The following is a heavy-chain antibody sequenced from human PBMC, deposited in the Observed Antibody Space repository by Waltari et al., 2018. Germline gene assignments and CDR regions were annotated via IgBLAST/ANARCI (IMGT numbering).Heavy chain of an antibody. D-gene: IGHD3-10*01. CDR2: IKHSGST. CDR3: ARGSAMVRGVD. J-gene: IGHJ4*02. V-gene: IGHV4-34*01. CDR1: GGSFSGYY. Sequence: QVQLQQWGAGLLKPSETLSLTCAVYGGSFSGYYWSWIRQPPGKGREGIGEIKHSGSTNYNPSLKSRVTISVDTSKNQFSLKLSSVTAADTAVYYCARGSAMVRGVDWGQGTLVTVSS.